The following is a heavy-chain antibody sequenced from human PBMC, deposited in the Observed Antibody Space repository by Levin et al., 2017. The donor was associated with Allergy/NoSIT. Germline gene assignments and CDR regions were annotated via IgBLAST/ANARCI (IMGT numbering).Heavy chain of an antibody. J-gene: IGHJ4*02. CDR1: GFSLSSYW. D-gene: IGHD3-9*01. V-gene: IGHV3-23*01. CDR2: MSGSYGST. Sequence: GGSLRLSCAASGFSLSSYWMHWVRQAPGKGLEWVSAMSGSYGSTFYANSVKGRFTISRDNSKNTVYLQMNSLRDEDTAVYYCASYRDGPDIHIAYWGQGTLVTVSS. CDR3: ASYRDGPDIHIAY.